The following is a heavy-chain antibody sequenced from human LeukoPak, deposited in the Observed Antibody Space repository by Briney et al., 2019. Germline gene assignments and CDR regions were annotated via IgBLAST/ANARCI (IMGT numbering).Heavy chain of an antibody. V-gene: IGHV3-30-3*02. CDR2: ISYDGSNK. J-gene: IGHJ4*02. D-gene: IGHD3-10*01. Sequence: GGSLRLSCAASGFTFSSYAMHWVRQAPGKGLEWVAVISYDGSNKYYADSVKGRFTISRDNSKNTLYLQMNSLRAEDTAVYYCAKIGSYFDYWGQGILVTVSS. CDR1: GFTFSSYA. CDR3: AKIGSYFDY.